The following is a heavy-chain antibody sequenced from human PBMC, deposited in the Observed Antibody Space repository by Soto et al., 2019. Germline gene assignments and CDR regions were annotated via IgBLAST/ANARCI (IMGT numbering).Heavy chain of an antibody. J-gene: IGHJ4*02. CDR3: AKGDYYDSSGYSGGGNYFDY. D-gene: IGHD3-22*01. Sequence: GGSLRPSCAASGFTFSSYAMSWVRQAPGKGLEWVSAISGSGGSTYYADSVKGRFTISRDNSKNTLYLQMNSLRAEDTAVYYCAKGDYYDSSGYSGGGNYFDYWGQGTLVTVSS. CDR2: ISGSGGST. V-gene: IGHV3-23*01. CDR1: GFTFSSYA.